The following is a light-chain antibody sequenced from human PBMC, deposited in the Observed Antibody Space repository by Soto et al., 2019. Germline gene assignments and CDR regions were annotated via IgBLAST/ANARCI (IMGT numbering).Light chain of an antibody. CDR1: QSVGSDY. CDR2: GAS. J-gene: IGKJ1*01. V-gene: IGKV3-20*01. Sequence: EIVLTQSPGTLSLSPGERATLSCRASQSVGSDYLAWYQQKPGQAPRILIFGASGRATGIPARFSGSGSGTEFTLTISSLQSEDFAVYYCQQYGNSPQTFGQGTKVDIK. CDR3: QQYGNSPQT.